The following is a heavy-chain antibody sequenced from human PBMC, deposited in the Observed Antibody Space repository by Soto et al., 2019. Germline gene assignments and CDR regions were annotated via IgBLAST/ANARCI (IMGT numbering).Heavy chain of an antibody. CDR1: GGTFSTYG. V-gene: IGHV1-69*01. Sequence: VQLVQSGAEVKKPGSSVRVSCKAPGGTFSTYGISWVRQAPGQGLEWVGGILPIFGTSKYAQKFQDRVTVTADESSSIAYESPRSLNYEDTAIYFCAIETATVGAVGGSFEYWGPATLLIVSS. J-gene: IGHJ4*02. CDR3: AIETATVGAVGGSFEY. D-gene: IGHD6-19*01. CDR2: ILPIFGTS.